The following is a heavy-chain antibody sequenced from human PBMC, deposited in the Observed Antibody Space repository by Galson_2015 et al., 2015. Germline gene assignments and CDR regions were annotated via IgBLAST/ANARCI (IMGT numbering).Heavy chain of an antibody. J-gene: IGHJ4*02. Sequence: SLRLSCAASGFTFSSYSMNWVRQAPGKGLEWVSYISSSSSTIYYADSVKGRFTISRDNAKNSLYLQMNSLRDEDTAVYYCARDGGCSGGSCYPTPLVYWGQGTLVTVSS. CDR3: ARDGGCSGGSCYPTPLVY. CDR2: ISSSSSTI. V-gene: IGHV3-48*02. D-gene: IGHD2-15*01. CDR1: GFTFSSYS.